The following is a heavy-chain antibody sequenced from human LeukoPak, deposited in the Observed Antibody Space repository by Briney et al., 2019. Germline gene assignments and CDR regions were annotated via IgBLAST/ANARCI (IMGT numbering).Heavy chain of an antibody. CDR3: ARGLRFLEWLSRFDP. J-gene: IGHJ5*02. D-gene: IGHD3-3*01. Sequence: SETLSLTCAVYGGSFSGYYWTWIRQPPGKGLEWIGEINHSGSINYNSSLKSRVTISVDTSKNQFSLKLSSVTAGDTAVYYCARGLRFLEWLSRFDPWGQGTLVTVSS. CDR1: GGSFSGYY. CDR2: INHSGSI. V-gene: IGHV4-34*01.